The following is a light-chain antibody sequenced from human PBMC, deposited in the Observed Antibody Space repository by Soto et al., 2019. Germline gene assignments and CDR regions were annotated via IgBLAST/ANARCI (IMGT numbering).Light chain of an antibody. CDR3: QQSYSTLDYT. Sequence: DIQMTQSPSSLSASVGDRVTITCRASQSISSYLNWYQQKPGKAPKLLIYAASSLQSGVPSRFSGSGSGTDFTLTISSLQPEDFATYYCQQSYSTLDYTFGQGTKVDIK. V-gene: IGKV1-39*01. J-gene: IGKJ2*01. CDR2: AAS. CDR1: QSISSY.